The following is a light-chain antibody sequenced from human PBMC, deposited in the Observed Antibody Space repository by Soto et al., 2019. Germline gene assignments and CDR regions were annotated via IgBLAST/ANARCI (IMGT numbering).Light chain of an antibody. CDR2: AAS. CDR1: QGIRDD. V-gene: IGKV1-17*01. CDR3: QQSYSTLTWT. Sequence: IQMTQSPSSLSASVGDRVTVTCRASQGIRDDLGWYQQKPGKAPKRLIYAASSLQSGVPSRFSGSGSGTEFTLTISSLQPEDFATYYCQQSYSTLTWTFGQGTKVDIK. J-gene: IGKJ1*01.